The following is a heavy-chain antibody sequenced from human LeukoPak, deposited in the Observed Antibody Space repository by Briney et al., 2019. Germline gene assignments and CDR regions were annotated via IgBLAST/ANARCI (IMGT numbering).Heavy chain of an antibody. V-gene: IGHV1-8*01. CDR3: ARAMDIVVVIPGNLDN. J-gene: IGHJ4*02. Sequence: ASVKVSCKASGYTFTSFDINWVRQATGQGLEWMGWMNPNSDNTGYAQKFQGRVTMTRNTSITTAYMELSSLTSEDTAIYYCARAMDIVVVIPGNLDNWGQGALVTVSS. D-gene: IGHD2-15*01. CDR2: MNPNSDNT. CDR1: GYTFTSFD.